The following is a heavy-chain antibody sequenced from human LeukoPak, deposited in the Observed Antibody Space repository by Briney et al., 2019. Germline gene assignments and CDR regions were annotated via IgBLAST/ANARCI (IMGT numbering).Heavy chain of an antibody. V-gene: IGHV1-46*01. D-gene: IGHD3-10*01. CDR1: GYTFTSSW. CDR2: INPSDGST. CDR3: ARLYGAGTTDC. Sequence: GASVKASCKASGYTFTSSWVHWVRQAPGPGLEWMGIINPSDGSTIYAQNFQGRVTMTRDTSTSTVYMELSSLRSDDTAVYYCARLYGAGTTDCWGQGTLVTVSS. J-gene: IGHJ4*02.